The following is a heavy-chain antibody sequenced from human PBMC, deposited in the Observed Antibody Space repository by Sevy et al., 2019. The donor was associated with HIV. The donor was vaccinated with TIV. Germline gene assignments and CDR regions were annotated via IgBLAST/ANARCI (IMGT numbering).Heavy chain of an antibody. CDR3: AREGPKDIVVVVAATKGGRAFDI. D-gene: IGHD2-15*01. Sequence: ASVKVSCKASGYTFTSYYMHWVRQAPGQGLEWMGIINPSGGSTSYAQKFQGRVTMTRDTSMSTVYMELSSLRSEDTAVYYCAREGPKDIVVVVAATKGGRAFDIWGQGTMVTVSS. V-gene: IGHV1-46*01. J-gene: IGHJ3*02. CDR1: GYTFTSYY. CDR2: INPSGGST.